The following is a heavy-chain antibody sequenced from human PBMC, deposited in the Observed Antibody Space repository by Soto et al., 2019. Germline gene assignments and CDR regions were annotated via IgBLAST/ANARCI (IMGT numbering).Heavy chain of an antibody. J-gene: IGHJ6*02. CDR1: GFTFSNAW. CDR2: IKSKTNGGTT. Sequence: EVQLVESGGGLAKPGGSLRLSCAASGFTFSNAWMNWVRQAPGKGLEWVGRIKSKTNGGTTDYAAPVRGRFTISRDDSKNTLYQQMNSLKTEDTAVYYCSTNLPYDLWSGYYYGNYYYYGMDVWGQGTTVTVSS. V-gene: IGHV3-15*07. D-gene: IGHD3-3*01. CDR3: STNLPYDLWSGYYYGNYYYYGMDV.